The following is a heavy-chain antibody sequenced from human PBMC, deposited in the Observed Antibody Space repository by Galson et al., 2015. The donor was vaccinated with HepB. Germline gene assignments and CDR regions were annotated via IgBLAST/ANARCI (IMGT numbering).Heavy chain of an antibody. V-gene: IGHV1-69*13. J-gene: IGHJ6*02. D-gene: IGHD2-2*01. CDR3: AREDIVVVPAAKRTENSYYYYGRDV. CDR2: IIPIFGTA. Sequence: SVKVSCKASGGTFSSYAISWVRQAPGQGLEWMGGIIPIFGTANYAQKFQGRVTITADESTSTAYMELSSLRSEDTAVYYCAREDIVVVPAAKRTENSYYYYGRDVWGQGTTVTVSS. CDR1: GGTFSSYA.